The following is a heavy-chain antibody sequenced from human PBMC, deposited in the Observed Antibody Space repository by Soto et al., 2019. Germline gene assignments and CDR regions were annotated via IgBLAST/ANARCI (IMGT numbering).Heavy chain of an antibody. D-gene: IGHD6-13*01. CDR2: ISGSGDTT. V-gene: IGHV3-23*01. CDR3: TRGVAAGVSAPDY. J-gene: IGHJ4*02. CDR1: GFTFTNYA. Sequence: GGSLRLSCAASGFTFTNYAMSWVRQAPGKGLEWVSGISGSGDTTHYADSVKGRFTISRDNSKNTLYLQMNSLRAEDTAVYYSTRGVAAGVSAPDYWGQGTLVTVSS.